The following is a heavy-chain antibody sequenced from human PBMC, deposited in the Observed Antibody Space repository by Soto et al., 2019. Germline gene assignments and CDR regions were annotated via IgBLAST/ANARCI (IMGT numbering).Heavy chain of an antibody. V-gene: IGHV3-30*03. J-gene: IGHJ3*02. CDR3: AREGADIVVVVADSASAFDI. CDR1: GFTFSSYG. CDR2: ISYDGSNK. Sequence: GGSLRLSCAASGFTFSSYGMHWVRQAPGKGLEWVAVISYDGSNKYYADYVKGRFTISRDNSKNTLYLQMNSLRAEDTAVFYFAREGADIVVVVADSASAFDIWGQGTMVTVS. D-gene: IGHD2-15*01.